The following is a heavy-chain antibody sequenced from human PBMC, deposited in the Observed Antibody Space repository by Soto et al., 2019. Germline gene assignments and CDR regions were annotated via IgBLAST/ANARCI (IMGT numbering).Heavy chain of an antibody. CDR1: GYTFTSYG. CDR2: INAYNGNT. D-gene: IGHD3-16*01. J-gene: IGHJ4*02. V-gene: IGHV1-18*01. Sequence: QVQLVQSGAEVKKPGASVKVSCKASGYTFTSYGISWVRQAPGQGLEWMGWINAYNGNTNYEQKLQGRVTITTDTSTSTAYMELRRMRSDDTAVYYCARDWFGVDYWGQGTLVTVSS. CDR3: ARDWFGVDY.